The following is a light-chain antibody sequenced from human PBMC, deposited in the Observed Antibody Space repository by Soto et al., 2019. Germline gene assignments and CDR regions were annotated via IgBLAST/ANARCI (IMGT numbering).Light chain of an antibody. Sequence: GDRVTITCQASQDIIKYLNWYQQKPGQAQKVLIYDASKLAPGVPSRFSGSGSGTDFTFTISSVQPEDIATYYCQQFETRPPITFGQGTRLEIK. CDR1: QDIIKY. V-gene: IGKV1-33*01. J-gene: IGKJ5*01. CDR3: QQFETRPPIT. CDR2: DAS.